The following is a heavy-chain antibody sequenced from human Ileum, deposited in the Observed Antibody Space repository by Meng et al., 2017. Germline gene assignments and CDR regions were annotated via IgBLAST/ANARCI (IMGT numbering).Heavy chain of an antibody. V-gene: IGHV3-30*01. D-gene: IGHD3-10*01. CDR3: ARDKHYYGPDHHAFDI. J-gene: IGHJ3*02. CDR2: ISYDGSNK. CDR1: GFTFSSYA. Sequence: GESLKISCAASGFTFSSYAMHWVRQAPGKGLEWVAVISYDGSNKYYADSVKGRFTISRDNSKNTLYLQMNSLRAEDTAVYYCARDKHYYGPDHHAFDIWGQGTMVTVSS.